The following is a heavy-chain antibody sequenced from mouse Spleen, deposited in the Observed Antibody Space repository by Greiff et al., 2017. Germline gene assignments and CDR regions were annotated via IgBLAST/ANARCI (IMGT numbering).Heavy chain of an antibody. CDR2: INSNGGST. J-gene: IGHJ2*01. Sequence: EVQLVESGGGLVKPGGSLKLSCAASGFTFSSYAMSWVRQTPEKRLEWVAAINSNGGSTYYPDTVKDRFTISRDNAKNTLYLQMSSLRSEDTALYYCARQDNWDAYFDYWGQGTTLTVSS. V-gene: IGHV5-6-2*01. CDR3: ARQDNWDAYFDY. D-gene: IGHD4-1*01. CDR1: GFTFSSYA.